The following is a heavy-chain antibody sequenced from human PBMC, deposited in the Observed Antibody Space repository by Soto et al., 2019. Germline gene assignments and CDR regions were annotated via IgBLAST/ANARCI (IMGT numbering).Heavy chain of an antibody. V-gene: IGHV4-34*01. CDR1: GGSFSGYY. J-gene: IGHJ4*02. D-gene: IGHD7-27*01. CDR2: INHSGST. Sequence: QVQLQQWGAGLLQPSETLSLTCAVYGGSFSGYYWSWIRQPPGKGLEWIGEINHSGSTNYNPSLXSXVXIXXDTSKHQFSLKLSSVTAADTAVYYCARGWGRIFDYWGQGTLVTVSS. CDR3: ARGWGRIFDY.